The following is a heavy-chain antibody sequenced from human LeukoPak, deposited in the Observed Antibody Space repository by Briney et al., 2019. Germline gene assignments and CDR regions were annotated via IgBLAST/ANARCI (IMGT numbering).Heavy chain of an antibody. V-gene: IGHV1-69*05. Sequence: ASVKVSCKASGGTFSSYAISWVRQAPGQGLEWMGGIIPIFGTANYAQKFQGRVTITTDESTSTAYMELSSLRSEDTAVYYCARGVYSSSWYGTRFSDYWGQGTLVSVSS. CDR3: ARGVYSSSWYGTRFSDY. D-gene: IGHD6-13*01. J-gene: IGHJ4*02. CDR1: GGTFSSYA. CDR2: IIPIFGTA.